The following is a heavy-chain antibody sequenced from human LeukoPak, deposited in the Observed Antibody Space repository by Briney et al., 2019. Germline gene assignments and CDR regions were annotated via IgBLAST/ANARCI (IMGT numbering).Heavy chain of an antibody. CDR3: ARGNHGMDV. V-gene: IGHV3-33*01. Sequence: PGGPLRLSCAASGFTFSSYGMHWVRQAPGKGLEWVAVIWYDGSNKYYADSVKGRFTISRDNSKNTLYLQMNSLRAEDTAVYYCARGNHGMDVWGQGTTVTVSS. CDR1: GFTFSSYG. CDR2: IWYDGSNK. J-gene: IGHJ6*02.